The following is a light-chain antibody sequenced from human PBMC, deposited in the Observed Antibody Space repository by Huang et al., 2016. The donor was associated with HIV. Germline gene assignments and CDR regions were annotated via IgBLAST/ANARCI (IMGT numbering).Light chain of an antibody. CDR3: QQYDSLLT. CDR2: DAS. J-gene: IGKJ4*01. CDR1: QGISKS. V-gene: IGKV1-33*01. Sequence: DIQMTQSPSSLSASVRDRVTITCQASQGISKSLNWYQQKPGKAPKLLIYDASNLETGVPSRFSGSGSGTDFTCTITSLQPEDIATYYCQQYDSLLTFGGGTKVEIK.